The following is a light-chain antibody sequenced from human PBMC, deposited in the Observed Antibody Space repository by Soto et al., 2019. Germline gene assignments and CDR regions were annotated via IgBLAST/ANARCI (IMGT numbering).Light chain of an antibody. V-gene: IGKV1-5*01. Sequence: DIQMTQSPSTLSASVGDRVTITCRAIQFVSSFLVGYQQKQGKVPKLLIFDFSILAIGVPSRFSGSGSGTELTLTISSLQPEDFATYSCXQYYISWSFGQXTXV. CDR3: XQYYISWS. J-gene: IGKJ1*01. CDR2: DFS. CDR1: QFVSSF.